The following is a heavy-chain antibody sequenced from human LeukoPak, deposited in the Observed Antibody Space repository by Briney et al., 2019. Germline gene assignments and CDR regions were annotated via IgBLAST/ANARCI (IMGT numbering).Heavy chain of an antibody. CDR2: IYYSGST. CDR3: ARGIRTMGASFDY. Sequence: SETLSLTCTVSGGSISSYYWSWIRQPPGKGLEWIGYIYYSGSTNYNPSLKSRVTISVDTSKNQFSLKLSSVAAADTAVYYCARGIRTMGASFDYWGQGTLVTVSS. D-gene: IGHD1-26*01. V-gene: IGHV4-59*01. J-gene: IGHJ4*02. CDR1: GGSISSYY.